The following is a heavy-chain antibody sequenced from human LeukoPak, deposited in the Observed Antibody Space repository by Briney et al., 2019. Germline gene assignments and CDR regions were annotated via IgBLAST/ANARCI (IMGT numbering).Heavy chain of an antibody. CDR3: VKDLYSGYDSFGY. CDR1: GFTFSSYA. CDR2: ISSNGNKK. Sequence: PGGSLRLSCSASGFTFSSYAMHWVRQAPGKGLEYVSPISSNGNKKYYADSVKGRFTISRDNSKNTLYLQMSSLRAEDTAVYYCVKDLYSGYDSFGYWGQGTLVTVSS. D-gene: IGHD5-12*01. V-gene: IGHV3-64D*06. J-gene: IGHJ4*02.